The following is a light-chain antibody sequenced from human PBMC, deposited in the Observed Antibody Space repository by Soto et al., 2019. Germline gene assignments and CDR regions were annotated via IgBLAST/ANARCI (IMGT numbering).Light chain of an antibody. Sequence: QSALTQPASVSCSPGQSITISCTGTSSDFGGYNYVSWYQQHPGKAPKLMIYDVSNRPSGVSNRFSGSKSGNTASLTISVLQAEDEADYYCSSYTSSSTYVVFGGGTTLTVL. V-gene: IGLV2-14*01. CDR1: SSDFGGYNY. CDR3: SSYTSSSTYVV. CDR2: DVS. J-gene: IGLJ2*01.